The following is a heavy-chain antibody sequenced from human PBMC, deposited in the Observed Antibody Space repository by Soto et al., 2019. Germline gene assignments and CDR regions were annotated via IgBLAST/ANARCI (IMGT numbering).Heavy chain of an antibody. CDR2: ISAYNGNT. V-gene: IGHV1-18*01. CDR3: ERDRLAPVAEYFQQ. Sequence: ASVKVSCKASGYTFTSYGISWVRQAPGQGLEWMGWISAYNGNTNYAQKLQGRVTMTTDTSTSTAYMELRSLRSDDTAVYYCERDRLAPVAEYFQQWGQGTLVTVSS. J-gene: IGHJ1*01. CDR1: GYTFTSYG. D-gene: IGHD6-19*01.